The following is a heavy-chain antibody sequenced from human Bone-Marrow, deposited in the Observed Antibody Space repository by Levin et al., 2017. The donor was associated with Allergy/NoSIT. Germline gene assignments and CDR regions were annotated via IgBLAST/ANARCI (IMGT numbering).Heavy chain of an antibody. Sequence: GGSLRLSCAASGFIFSDYYMSWVRQAPGKGLVWVSYISSSGSAIYYADSLKGRFTISRDNAKNSLYLQMNSLRADDPAVYYCARGIEGCDNHYYYGMDVWGQGTTVAVSS. CDR3: ARGIEGCDNHYYYGMDV. D-gene: IGHD1-1*01. CDR2: ISSSGSAI. J-gene: IGHJ6*02. V-gene: IGHV3-11*01. CDR1: GFIFSDYY.